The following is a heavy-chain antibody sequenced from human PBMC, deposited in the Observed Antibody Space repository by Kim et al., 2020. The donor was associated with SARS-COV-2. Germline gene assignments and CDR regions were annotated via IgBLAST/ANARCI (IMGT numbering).Heavy chain of an antibody. CDR3: ARAGVRGELRMYYYYYGMDV. Sequence: GGSLRLSCAASGFTFSSYEMNWVRQAPGKGLEWVSYISSSGSTIYYADSVKGRFTISRDNAKNSLYLQMNSLRAEDTAVYYCARAGVRGELRMYYYYYGMDVWGQGTTVTVSS. J-gene: IGHJ6*02. CDR2: ISSSGSTI. CDR1: GFTFSSYE. V-gene: IGHV3-48*03. D-gene: IGHD3-10*01.